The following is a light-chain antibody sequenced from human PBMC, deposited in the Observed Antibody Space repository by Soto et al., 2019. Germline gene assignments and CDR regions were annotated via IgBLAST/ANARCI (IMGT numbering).Light chain of an antibody. CDR3: QHYNNWAIT. J-gene: IGKJ5*01. V-gene: IGKV3-15*01. CDR1: HSAGHN. Sequence: IVMTQSPDTLSVSPGETATLSCRASHSAGHNLAWYQQKPGQTPRLLIYGASTRATGIPVRFIGSGSGTEFTLTNSSLQSEDFAVYYCQHYNNWAITFGQGTRLEIK. CDR2: GAS.